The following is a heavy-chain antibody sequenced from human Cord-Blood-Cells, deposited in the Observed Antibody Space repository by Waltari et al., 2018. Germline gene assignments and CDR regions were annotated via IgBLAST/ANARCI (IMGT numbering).Heavy chain of an antibody. Sequence: QVQLQQWGAGLLKPSETLSLTCAVYGGSFSGYYWSWFRQPPGKGLEWIGEINHSGSTNYNPSLKSRVTISVDTSKNQFSLKLSSVTAADTAVYYCARAGADFWSGYYDYWGQGTLVTVSS. V-gene: IGHV4-34*01. D-gene: IGHD3-3*01. CDR2: INHSGST. CDR1: GGSFSGYY. CDR3: ARAGADFWSGYYDY. J-gene: IGHJ4*02.